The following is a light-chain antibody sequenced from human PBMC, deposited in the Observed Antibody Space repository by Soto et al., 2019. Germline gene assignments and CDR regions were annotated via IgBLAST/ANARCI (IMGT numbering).Light chain of an antibody. CDR2: EVS. CDR3: STHTTSGALQV. J-gene: IGLJ1*01. Sequence: QSALTQPASVSGSPGQSITISCTGTSSDVGGYNYVSWYQHHPGKAPRLMIYEVSNRPSGVSNRFSGSKSGNTASLTISGLQADDEADYYCSTHTTSGALQVFGTGTKLTVL. CDR1: SSDVGGYNY. V-gene: IGLV2-14*01.